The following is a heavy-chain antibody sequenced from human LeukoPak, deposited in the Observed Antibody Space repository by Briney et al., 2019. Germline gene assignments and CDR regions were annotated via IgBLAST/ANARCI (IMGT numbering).Heavy chain of an antibody. CDR2: IYYSGST. V-gene: IGHV4-39*07. CDR3: ARGPYSSSLGVDY. Sequence: SETLSLTCTVSGGSISSSSYYWGWIRQPPGKGLEWIGSIYYSGSTYYNPSLKSRVTISVDTSKNQFSLKLSSVTAADTAVYYCARGPYSSSLGVDYWGQGTLVTVSS. D-gene: IGHD6-13*01. CDR1: GGSISSSSYY. J-gene: IGHJ4*02.